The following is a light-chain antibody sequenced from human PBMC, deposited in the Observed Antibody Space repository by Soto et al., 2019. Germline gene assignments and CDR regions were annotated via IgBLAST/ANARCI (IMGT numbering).Light chain of an antibody. CDR1: QNINNY. Sequence: DIQMTQSPSSLPASVGDRVTITCQASQNINNYLNWYQQKPGKAPTLLISAASTLQSGVPSRFSGSGKGTHFTLSISDLRPEDFATYYCQQTYAAPLTFGGGTKVDIK. J-gene: IGKJ4*01. CDR2: AAS. CDR3: QQTYAAPLT. V-gene: IGKV1-39*01.